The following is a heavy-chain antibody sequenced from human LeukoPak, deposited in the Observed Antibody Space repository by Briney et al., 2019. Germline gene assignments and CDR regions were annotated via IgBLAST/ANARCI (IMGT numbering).Heavy chain of an antibody. Sequence: SETLSLTCTVSGGSISNYYWNWIRQPAGKGLEWIGRIYSSGISNYNPSLKSRVTMSVDTSENQFSLKMSSVTAADTAVYYCAREAQWLNYYYFYYMDVWGKGTTVTISS. J-gene: IGHJ6*03. CDR1: GGSISNYY. CDR2: IYSSGIS. CDR3: AREAQWLNYYYFYYMDV. D-gene: IGHD6-19*01. V-gene: IGHV4-4*07.